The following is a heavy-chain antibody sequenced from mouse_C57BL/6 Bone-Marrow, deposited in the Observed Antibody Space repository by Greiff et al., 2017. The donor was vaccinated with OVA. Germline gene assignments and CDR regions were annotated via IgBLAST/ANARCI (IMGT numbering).Heavy chain of an antibody. D-gene: IGHD2-3*01. Sequence: EVMLVESGGGLVKPGGSLKLSCAASGFTFSSYTMSWVRQTPEKRLEWVATISGGGGNTYYPDSVKGRFTISRDNAKNTLYLHMSSLRSEVTALYFCAGHDGYHWYVDVWGTGTTVTVSS. CDR1: GFTFSSYT. CDR3: AGHDGYHWYVDV. V-gene: IGHV5-9*01. CDR2: ISGGGGNT. J-gene: IGHJ1*03.